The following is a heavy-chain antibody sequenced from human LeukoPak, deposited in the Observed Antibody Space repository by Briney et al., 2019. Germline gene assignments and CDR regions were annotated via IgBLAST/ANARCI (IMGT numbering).Heavy chain of an antibody. V-gene: IGHV4-4*07. CDR2: IYASGST. Sequence: SETLSLTCTVSGDSTSSYYWSWIRQPAGKGLEWLGHIYASGSTNYNPSLKSRVTMSVDTSKNQFSLKLSSVTAADTAVYYCARGRTPTTGDYWGQGTLVTVSS. J-gene: IGHJ4*02. D-gene: IGHD1-26*01. CDR3: ARGRTPTTGDY. CDR1: GDSTSSYY.